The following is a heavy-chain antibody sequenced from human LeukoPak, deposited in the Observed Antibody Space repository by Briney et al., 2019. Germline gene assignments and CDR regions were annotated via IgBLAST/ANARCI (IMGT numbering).Heavy chain of an antibody. D-gene: IGHD3-22*01. V-gene: IGHV4-59*01. CDR2: IYYSGNT. J-gene: IGHJ2*01. CDR1: GGSISSYY. CDR3: ARDRDSSGLRDFDL. Sequence: QSSETLSLTCTVSGGSISSYYWSWIRQPPGKGLEWIGYIYYSGNTNYNPSLESRVSISIDTSKNQFSLQLSSVTAADTAVYYCARDRDSSGLRDFDLWGRGTLVTVSA.